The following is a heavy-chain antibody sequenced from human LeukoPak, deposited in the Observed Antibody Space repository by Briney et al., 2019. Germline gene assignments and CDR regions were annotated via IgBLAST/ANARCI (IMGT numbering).Heavy chain of an antibody. CDR3: VRGSGWFFGL. Sequence: PGGSLRLSCAASQFSISYDWVHWVRQAPGKGPEWVASIKEDGRDIHYLDSVKGRFSITRDNEKNSLYLEMNTLRAEDTAVYYCVRGSGWFFGLWGQGSLVTVSS. CDR1: QFSISYDW. D-gene: IGHD6-19*01. J-gene: IGHJ4*02. CDR2: IKEDGRDI. V-gene: IGHV3-7*01.